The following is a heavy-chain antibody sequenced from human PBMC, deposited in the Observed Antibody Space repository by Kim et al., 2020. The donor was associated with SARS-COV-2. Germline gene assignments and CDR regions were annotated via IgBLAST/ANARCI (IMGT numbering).Heavy chain of an antibody. Sequence: SETLSLTCTVSGGSISSYYWSWIRQPPGKGLEWIGYIYYSGSTNYNPSLKSRVTISVDTSKNQFPLKLSSVPAAATAADYFARGTPPAYWGQGTPVPAS. CDR2: IYYSGST. CDR3: ARGTPPAY. J-gene: IGHJ4*02. V-gene: IGHV4-59*01. CDR1: GGSISSYY.